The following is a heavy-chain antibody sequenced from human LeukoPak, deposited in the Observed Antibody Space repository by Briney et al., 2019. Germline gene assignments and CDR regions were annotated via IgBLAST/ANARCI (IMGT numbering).Heavy chain of an antibody. CDR1: IGSISSSKW. V-gene: IGHV4-4*02. Sequence: SETLSLTCSVSIGSISSSKWWSWVRQSPVKGLEWIGEIYLYGTTNYNPSLESRVAISADMSKNQFSLKLTSVTGADTAVYYCAGERGEEYSSGWYKTNYFDNWGQGIRVTVSS. CDR3: AGERGEEYSSGWYKTNYFDN. D-gene: IGHD6-19*01. J-gene: IGHJ4*02. CDR2: IYLYGTT.